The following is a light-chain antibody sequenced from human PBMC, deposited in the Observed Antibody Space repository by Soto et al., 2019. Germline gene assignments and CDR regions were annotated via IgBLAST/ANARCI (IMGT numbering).Light chain of an antibody. CDR2: GAS. V-gene: IGKV3-15*01. Sequence: EIVMTQSPATLSVSPGERATLSCRASQSVSSNLAWYQQKPGQAPRLLIYGASTRATGIPARFSGSGSGTEFTLTLSSMQAEDFAVYYCQQYYNWPPFTFGPGTKVDIK. J-gene: IGKJ3*01. CDR3: QQYYNWPPFT. CDR1: QSVSSN.